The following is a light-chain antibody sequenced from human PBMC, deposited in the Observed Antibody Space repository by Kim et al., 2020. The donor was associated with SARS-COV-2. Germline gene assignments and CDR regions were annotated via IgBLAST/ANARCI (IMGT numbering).Light chain of an antibody. J-gene: IGKJ1*01. CDR2: WAS. V-gene: IGKV4-1*01. CDR1: QSVLYSCNNENY. Sequence: ATITCKSSQSVLYSCNNENYLAWNQQKPGRPPKLLIYWASTRESGVPDRFSGSGSASDFTLTISSLQAEDVAVYYCQQYYTTPRTFGQGTTVEIK. CDR3: QQYYTTPRT.